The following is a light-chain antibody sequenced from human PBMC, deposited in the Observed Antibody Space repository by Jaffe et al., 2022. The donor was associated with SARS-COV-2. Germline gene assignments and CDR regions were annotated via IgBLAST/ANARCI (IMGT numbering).Light chain of an antibody. CDR1: QSVSSNS. Sequence: DIVLTQSPATLSLSPGERATLSCRASQSVSSNSLAWFQQKPGQAPRLLIYGASSRATGIPDRFSGSGSGTDFTLTISRLEPEDFAVYYCQQYGSSPWTFGQGTKVEIK. J-gene: IGKJ1*01. CDR3: QQYGSSPWT. V-gene: IGKV3-20*01. CDR2: GAS.